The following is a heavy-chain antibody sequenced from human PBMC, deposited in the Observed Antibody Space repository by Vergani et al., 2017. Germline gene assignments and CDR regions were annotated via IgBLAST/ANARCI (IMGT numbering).Heavy chain of an antibody. Sequence: EVQLLESGGSLKQPGGFVRLSCAASGFTFSTYAMHWVRQAPGKGLELVSALTGGGGSTYYADSFKGRFIISRDNSRDTLYLQMNSLRPEDTATYYCVKDAGSYENFFDSWGQGTLVTVSS. CDR2: LTGGGGST. V-gene: IGHV3-23*01. CDR3: VKDAGSYENFFDS. CDR1: GFTFSTYA. D-gene: IGHD1-26*01. J-gene: IGHJ4*02.